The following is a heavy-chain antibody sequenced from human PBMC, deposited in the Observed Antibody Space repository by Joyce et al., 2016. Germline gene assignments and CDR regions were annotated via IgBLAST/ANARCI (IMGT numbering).Heavy chain of an antibody. D-gene: IGHD2-2*03. J-gene: IGHJ4*02. CDR2: IKKDGSDK. CDR3: ARVNGYAYGREFAY. Sequence: EVQLVESGGGLVQPGGSLRLSCAASGFTFNIYWMSWVRQAAGKGLEWVANIKKDGSDKYFVDSVKGRFSISRDNAKNSLYLQMDSLRAEDTAVYFCARVNGYAYGREFAYWGQGVLVTVSS. V-gene: IGHV3-7*03. CDR1: GFTFNIYW.